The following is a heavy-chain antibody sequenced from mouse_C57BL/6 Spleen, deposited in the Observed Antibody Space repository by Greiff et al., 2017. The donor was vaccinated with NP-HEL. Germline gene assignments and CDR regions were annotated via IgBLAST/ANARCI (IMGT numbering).Heavy chain of an antibody. D-gene: IGHD1-1*01. CDR2: ISSGSSTI. J-gene: IGHJ3*01. CDR1: GFTFSDYG. V-gene: IGHV5-17*01. Sequence: DVQLVESGGGLVKPGGSLKLSCAASGFTFSDYGMHWVRQAPEKGLEWVAYISSGSSTIYYADTVKGRFTISRDNAKNTLFLQMTSLRSEDTAMYYCARRYYGSSYSWFAYWGQGTLVTVSA. CDR3: ARRYYGSSYSWFAY.